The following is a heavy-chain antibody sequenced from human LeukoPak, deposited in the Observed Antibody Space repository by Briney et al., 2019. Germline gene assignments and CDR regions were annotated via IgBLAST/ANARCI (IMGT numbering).Heavy chain of an antibody. CDR3: ARRGPYQLPPYYYYGMDV. D-gene: IGHD2-2*01. CDR2: INHSGST. V-gene: IGHV4-34*01. CDR1: GGSFSGYY. Sequence: SETLSLTCAVYGGSFSGYYWSWIRQPPGKGLEWIGEINHSGSTNYNPSLKSRVTISVDTSKNQFSLKPSSVTAADTAVYYCARRGPYQLPPYYYYGMDVWGQGTTVTVSS. J-gene: IGHJ6*02.